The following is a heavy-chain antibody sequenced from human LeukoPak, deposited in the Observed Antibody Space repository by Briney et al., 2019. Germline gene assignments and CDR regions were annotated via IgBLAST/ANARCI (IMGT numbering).Heavy chain of an antibody. CDR1: GFSVSGST. Sequence: GGSLRLSCAGSGFSVSGSTMHWVRQPSGKGLEWVGRIRTKVNNYAPIYAASMKRTFTISREDSHNTAQLQMNRLNTAYMAVYYSTNPITIFGVVTKNYSGEGTLVTVSS. D-gene: IGHD3-3*01. V-gene: IGHV3-73*01. CDR3: TNPITIFGVVTKNY. J-gene: IGHJ4*02. CDR2: IRTKVNNYAP.